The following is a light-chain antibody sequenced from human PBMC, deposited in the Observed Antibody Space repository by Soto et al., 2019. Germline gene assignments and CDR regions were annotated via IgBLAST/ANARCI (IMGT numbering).Light chain of an antibody. CDR1: QSVSSSY. CDR3: QQYGSSPT. Sequence: EIVLTQSPGTLSLSPGERATLSCRASQSVSSSYLAWYQQKPGQAPRLLIYGASSRATGIPDRFSGSGSGTDFTLIISRLEPEYFAVYYCQQYGSSPTFGGGTKVEIK. V-gene: IGKV3-20*01. J-gene: IGKJ4*01. CDR2: GAS.